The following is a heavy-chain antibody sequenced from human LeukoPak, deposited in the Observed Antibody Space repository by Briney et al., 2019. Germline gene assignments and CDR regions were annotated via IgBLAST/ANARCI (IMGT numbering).Heavy chain of an antibody. V-gene: IGHV3-53*01. CDR2: IYSGGST. Sequence: GGSLRLSCAASGFTVSSNYMSWVRQVPGKGLEWVSVIYSGGSTYYADSVKGRFTISRDNSKNTLYLQINSLRAADTAVYYCASSPIVGGILYWGQGTLVAVAS. D-gene: IGHD1-26*01. CDR1: GFTVSSNY. J-gene: IGHJ4*02. CDR3: ASSPIVGGILY.